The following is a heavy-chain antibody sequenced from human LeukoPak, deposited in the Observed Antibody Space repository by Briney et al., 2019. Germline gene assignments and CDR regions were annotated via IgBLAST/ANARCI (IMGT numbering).Heavy chain of an antibody. CDR2: IRYDGSNK. D-gene: IGHD3-22*01. V-gene: IGHV3-30*02. CDR3: AKDRSYYDSSGYYSREEYYYYYMDV. J-gene: IGHJ6*03. Sequence: GGSLRLSCAASGFTFSSYAMHWVRQAPGKGLEWVAFIRYDGSNKYYADSVKGRFTISRDNSKNTLYLQMNSLRAEDTAVYYCAKDRSYYDSSGYYSREEYYYYYMDVWGKGTTVTISS. CDR1: GFTFSSYA.